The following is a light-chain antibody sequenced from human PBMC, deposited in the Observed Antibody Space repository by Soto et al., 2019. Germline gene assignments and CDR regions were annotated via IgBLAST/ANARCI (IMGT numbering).Light chain of an antibody. J-gene: IGKJ5*01. Sequence: EIVLTQSPGTLSLSPGERATLSCRASQGVTSTYFAWYQQKPGQTPRLLIYGGTTRATGIPDRFSGSGYGTDFTLTISRLEPEDFAVYYCQQYGTSPYTFGQGTRLEIK. V-gene: IGKV3-20*01. CDR3: QQYGTSPYT. CDR1: QGVTSTY. CDR2: GGT.